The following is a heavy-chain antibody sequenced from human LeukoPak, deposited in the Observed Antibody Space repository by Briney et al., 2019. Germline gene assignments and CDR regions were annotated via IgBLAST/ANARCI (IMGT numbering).Heavy chain of an antibody. D-gene: IGHD6-6*01. V-gene: IGHV3-74*01. CDR1: GFTFSRYW. Sequence: QPGGSLRLSCEASGFTFSRYWMHRVRQAPGKGLVWVSRINSDGSRTTYADSVRGRFTISRDNAKNTLYLQMNSLRAEDTAVYYCASLFLCYGCSSSSDSFNIWGQGTMVTVSS. CDR2: INSDGSRT. CDR3: ASLFLCYGCSSSSDSFNI. J-gene: IGHJ3*02.